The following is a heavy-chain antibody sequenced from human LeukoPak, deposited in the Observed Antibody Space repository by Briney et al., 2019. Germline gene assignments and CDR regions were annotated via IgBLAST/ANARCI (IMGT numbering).Heavy chain of an antibody. J-gene: IGHJ4*02. Sequence: GSLRLSCAASGFTFSSYSMNWVRQAPGKGLEWVSSISSSSSCIYYADSVKGRFTISRDNAKNSLYLQMNSLRAEDTAVYYCARDRFSYGYYFDYWGQGTLVTVSS. CDR3: ARDRFSYGYYFDY. CDR1: GFTFSSYS. D-gene: IGHD5-18*01. CDR2: ISSSSSCI. V-gene: IGHV3-21*01.